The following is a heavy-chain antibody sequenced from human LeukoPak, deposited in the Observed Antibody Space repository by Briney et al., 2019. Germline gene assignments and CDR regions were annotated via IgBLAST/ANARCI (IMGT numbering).Heavy chain of an antibody. V-gene: IGHV3-23*01. CDR1: GFTLSSYA. CDR2: TSSSDSGK. J-gene: IGHJ4*02. D-gene: IGHD3-10*01. CDR3: AKDSPGLWFGELYLDY. Sequence: GGSLRLSCVVSGFTLSSYAMSWVRQAPGKGLEWVAATSSSDSGKYHADSVRGRFTISRDNSKNTLYLQMNSLRAEDTAVYYCAKDSPGLWFGELYLDYWGQGTLVTVSS.